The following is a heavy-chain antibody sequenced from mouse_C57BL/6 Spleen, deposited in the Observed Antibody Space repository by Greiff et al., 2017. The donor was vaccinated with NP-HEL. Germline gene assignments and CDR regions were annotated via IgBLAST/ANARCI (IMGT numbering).Heavy chain of an antibody. CDR3: ARSFGDWYFDV. Sequence: QVQLQQSGAELVKPGASVKISCKAPGYAFSSYWMNWVKQRPGKGLEWIGQIYPGDGDTNYNGKFKGKATLTADKSSSTAYMQLSSLTAEDSAVYFCARSFGDWYFDVWGTGTTVTVSS. V-gene: IGHV1-80*01. CDR2: IYPGDGDT. J-gene: IGHJ1*03. D-gene: IGHD1-1*02. CDR1: GYAFSSYW.